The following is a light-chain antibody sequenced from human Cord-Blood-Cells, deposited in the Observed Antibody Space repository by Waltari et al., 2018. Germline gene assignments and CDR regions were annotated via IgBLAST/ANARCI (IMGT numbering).Light chain of an antibody. J-gene: IGKJ4*01. CDR2: AAS. CDR1: QSISSY. Sequence: DIQMTQSASSLSASVGDRVTLTCRASQSISSYLNWYQQKPEKAPKLLIYAASSLQSGVPSRFSGSGSGTDFTLTISSLQPEDFATYYCQQSYSTPLTFGGGTKVEIK. V-gene: IGKV1-39*01. CDR3: QQSYSTPLT.